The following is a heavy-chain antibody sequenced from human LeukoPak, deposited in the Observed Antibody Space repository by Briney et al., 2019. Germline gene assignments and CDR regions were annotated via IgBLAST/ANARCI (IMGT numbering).Heavy chain of an antibody. J-gene: IGHJ4*02. CDR1: GFMYNNYW. Sequence: PGGSLRLSCAVSGFMYNNYWMSWVRQAPGKGLEWVANIKQDGSVKYYVDSVKGRFTISRDNAKNSLYLQMDSLRAEDTAVYYCARIGYGSSSFDYWGRGTLVTVSS. CDR3: ARIGYGSSSFDY. CDR2: IKQDGSVK. D-gene: IGHD6-6*01. V-gene: IGHV3-7*01.